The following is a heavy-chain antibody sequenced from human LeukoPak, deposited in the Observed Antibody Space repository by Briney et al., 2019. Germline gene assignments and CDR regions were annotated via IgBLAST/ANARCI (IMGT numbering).Heavy chain of an antibody. J-gene: IGHJ4*02. D-gene: IGHD3-3*01. CDR1: GFTFSSYS. V-gene: IGHV3-48*04. CDR3: ARGPDGDFWSGYYDY. CDR2: ISSSSSTI. Sequence: PGGSLRLSCAASGFTFSSYSMNWVRQAPGKGLEWVSYISSSSSTIYYADSVKGRFTISRDNAKNSLYLQMNSLRAEDTAVYYCARGPDGDFWSGYYDYWGQGTLVTVSS.